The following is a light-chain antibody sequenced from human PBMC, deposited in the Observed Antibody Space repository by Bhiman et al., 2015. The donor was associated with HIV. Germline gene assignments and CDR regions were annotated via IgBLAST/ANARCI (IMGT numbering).Light chain of an antibody. CDR1: KLGDKY. CDR2: KDS. Sequence: SYELTQPPSVSVSPGQTARITCSGDKLGDKYACWYQQKPGQSPVLVIYKDSERPSGIPERFSGSNSGNTATLTISGTQGMDEADYYCQAWDSSTGVVFGGGTKLTVL. J-gene: IGLJ2*01. CDR3: QAWDSSTGVV. V-gene: IGLV3-1*01.